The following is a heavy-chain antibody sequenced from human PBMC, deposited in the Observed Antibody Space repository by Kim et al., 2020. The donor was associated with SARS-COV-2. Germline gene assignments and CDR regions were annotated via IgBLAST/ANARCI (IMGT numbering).Heavy chain of an antibody. CDR1: GYTFTSYA. J-gene: IGHJ4*02. CDR3: ARGSPMADFWSGYPTYFDY. V-gene: IGHV7-4-1*02. CDR2: INTNTGNP. Sequence: SVKVSCKASGYTFTSYAMNWVRQAPGQGLEWMGWINTNTGNPTYAQGFTGRFVFSLDTSVSTAYLQISSLKAEDTAVYYCARGSPMADFWSGYPTYFDYWGQDTLVTVAS. D-gene: IGHD3-3*01.